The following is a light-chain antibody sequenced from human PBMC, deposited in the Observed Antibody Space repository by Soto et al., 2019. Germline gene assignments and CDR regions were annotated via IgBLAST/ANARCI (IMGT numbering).Light chain of an antibody. Sequence: VMTQSPATLSVSPGESATLSCRASQSISNNLAWYQQKPGQAPRLLMYDASTRATGIPDRFSGSGSGAESTLTISSLQSEDLAVYYCQQYNNWPRTFGQGTKVDIK. CDR1: QSISNN. CDR3: QQYNNWPRT. V-gene: IGKV3-15*01. CDR2: DAS. J-gene: IGKJ1*01.